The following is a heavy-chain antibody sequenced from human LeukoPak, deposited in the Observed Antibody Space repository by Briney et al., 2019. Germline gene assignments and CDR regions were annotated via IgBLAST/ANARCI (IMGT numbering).Heavy chain of an antibody. CDR3: AREVPKGGYYDILTGYFYDY. J-gene: IGHJ4*02. CDR2: ISGSGGST. D-gene: IGHD3-9*01. V-gene: IGHV3-23*01. Sequence: GGSLRLSCAASGFTFSSYAMSWVRRAPGKGLEWVSAISGSGGSTYYADSVKGRFTISRDNSKNTLYLQMNSLRAEDTAVYYCAREVPKGGYYDILTGYFYDYWGQGTLVTVSS. CDR1: GFTFSSYA.